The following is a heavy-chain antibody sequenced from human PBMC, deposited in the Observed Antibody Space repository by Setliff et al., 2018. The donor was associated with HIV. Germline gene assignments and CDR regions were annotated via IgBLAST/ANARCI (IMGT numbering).Heavy chain of an antibody. Sequence: SETLSVTCTVSGGSISSSSYYWGWIRQPRGKGLGWIGNIYYSGSTYYNPSLKSRVTISVDTSKNQFSLKLSSVTAADTAVYYCARANFWSGYYGYWGQGTLVTVSS. CDR2: IYYSGST. CDR3: ARANFWSGYYGY. J-gene: IGHJ4*02. CDR1: GGSISSSSYY. D-gene: IGHD3-3*01. V-gene: IGHV4-39*07.